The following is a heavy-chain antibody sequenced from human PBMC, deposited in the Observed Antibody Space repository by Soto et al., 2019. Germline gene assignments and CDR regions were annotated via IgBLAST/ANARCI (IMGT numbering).Heavy chain of an antibody. Sequence: GGSLRLSCATSWFTFSDYYNSWVPQAPGRGLEWISYISGSDDDICYGDSVKGRFTISRANSKNSFFLQMDSLRADDTAVYYCARGQYSRYGNFDYWGQRTLVPVSS. V-gene: IGHV3-11*01. CDR1: WFTFSDYY. D-gene: IGHD4-4*01. CDR3: ARGQYSRYGNFDY. J-gene: IGHJ4*01. CDR2: ISGSDDDI.